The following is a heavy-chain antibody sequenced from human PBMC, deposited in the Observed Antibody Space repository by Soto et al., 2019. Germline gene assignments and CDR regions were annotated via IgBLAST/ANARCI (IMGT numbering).Heavy chain of an antibody. CDR2: ISGSGGST. D-gene: IGHD3-9*01. Sequence: GGSLRLSCAASGFTFSSCAMSWVRQAPGKGLEWVSAISGSGGSTYYADSVKGRFTISRDNSKNTLYLQMNSLRAEDTAVYYCAKLPILTGTRYYFDYWGQGTLVTVSS. J-gene: IGHJ4*02. CDR3: AKLPILTGTRYYFDY. CDR1: GFTFSSCA. V-gene: IGHV3-23*01.